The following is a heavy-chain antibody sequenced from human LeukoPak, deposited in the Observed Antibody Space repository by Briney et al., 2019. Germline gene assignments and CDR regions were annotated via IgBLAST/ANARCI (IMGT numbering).Heavy chain of an antibody. CDR3: AREEMATASFDY. CDR1: GFTFSNYA. CDR2: ISYDGRNK. Sequence: GGSLRLSCAASGFTFSNYAMHWVRQAPGKGLEWMSVISYDGRNKYFADSVKGRFTLSRDNSKNTLYLQMNNLRAEDTAVYYCAREEMATASFDYWGQGTLVTVSS. V-gene: IGHV3-30*04. J-gene: IGHJ4*02. D-gene: IGHD5-24*01.